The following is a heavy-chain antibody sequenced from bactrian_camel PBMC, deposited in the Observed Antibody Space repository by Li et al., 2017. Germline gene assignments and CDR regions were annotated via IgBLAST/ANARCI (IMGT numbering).Heavy chain of an antibody. CDR1: GDNLDNVC. J-gene: IGHJ6*01. Sequence: HVQLVESGGDSVQSGGSLRLSCEVSGDNLDNVCLAWFRQPPGKEREGVAWIRRDGRSNYVESVKGRFTISRNNDKNTLYLQMDSLKTEDTAMYYCTRPSWGWLGSGKSGDFHFWGKGTQVTVS. D-gene: IGHD1*01. CDR3: TRPSWGWLGSGKSGDFHF. CDR2: IRRDGRS. V-gene: IGHV3S63*01.